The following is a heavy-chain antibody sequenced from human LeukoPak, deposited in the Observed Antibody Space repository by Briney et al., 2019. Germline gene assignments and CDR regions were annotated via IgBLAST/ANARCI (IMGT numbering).Heavy chain of an antibody. Sequence: PGGSLRLSCAASGFTFSSYAMHWVRQAPGKGLEWVAVISYDGSNKYYADSVKGRFTISRDNSKNTLYLQMNSLRAEDTAVYYCARDQYSYAHAAHWGQGTLVTVSS. V-gene: IGHV3-30-3*01. J-gene: IGHJ4*02. D-gene: IGHD5-18*01. CDR1: GFTFSSYA. CDR3: ARDQYSYAHAAH. CDR2: ISYDGSNK.